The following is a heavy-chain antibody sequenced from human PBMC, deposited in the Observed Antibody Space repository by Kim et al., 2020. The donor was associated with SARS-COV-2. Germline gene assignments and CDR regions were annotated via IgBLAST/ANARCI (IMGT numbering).Heavy chain of an antibody. V-gene: IGHV5-10-1*01. CDR1: GYIFTSYW. CDR3: ARLFLDRYQKNWFDP. D-gene: IGHD2-2*01. CDR2: IDPSDSYT. J-gene: IGHJ5*02. Sequence: GESLKISCKGSGYIFTSYWISWVRQMPGKGLEWMGRIDPSDSYTNFSPSFQGHGTISADKSISTAYLQWSSLKASDTAMYYCARLFLDRYQKNWFDPWGQGTLVTVSS.